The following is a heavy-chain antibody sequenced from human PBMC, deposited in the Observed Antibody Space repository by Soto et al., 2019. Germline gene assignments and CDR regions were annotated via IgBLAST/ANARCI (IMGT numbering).Heavy chain of an antibody. J-gene: IGHJ5*02. CDR2: MHHTQGT. CDR1: GASISSYY. Sequence: TLSLTCSVSGASISSYYWTWIRQPPGGGLEWIGYMHHTQGTNDNPSLRGGANMSIDTSMTQFSLRLTSVTAADTAVYYCASVIFVGYFYWIDHWGQGTPVTVSS. CDR3: ASVIFVGYFYWIDH. V-gene: IGHV4-59*01. D-gene: IGHD3-3*01.